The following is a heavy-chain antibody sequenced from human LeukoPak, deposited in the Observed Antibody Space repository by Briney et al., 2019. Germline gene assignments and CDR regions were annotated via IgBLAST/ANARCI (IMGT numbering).Heavy chain of an antibody. CDR3: ARVPPPYSSSWYWVAFDI. D-gene: IGHD6-13*01. V-gene: IGHV4-59*01. CDR1: GGSISSYY. J-gene: IGHJ3*02. CDR2: IYCSGST. Sequence: SETLSLTCTVSGGSISSYYWSWIRQPPGKGLEWIGYIYCSGSTNYNPSLKSRVTISVDTSRNQFSLKLSSVTAADTAVYYCARVPPPYSSSWYWVAFDIWGQGTMVTVSS.